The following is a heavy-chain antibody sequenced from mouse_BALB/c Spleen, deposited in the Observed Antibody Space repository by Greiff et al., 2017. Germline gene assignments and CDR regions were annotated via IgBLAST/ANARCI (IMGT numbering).Heavy chain of an antibody. V-gene: IGHV3-2*02. J-gene: IGHJ3*01. CDR3: ASGAYGNYVGGFAY. Sequence: EVKLQESGPGLVKPSQSLSLTCTVTGYSITSDYAWNWIRQFPGNKLEWMGYISYSGSTSYNPSLKSRISITRDTSKNQFFLQLNSVTTEDTATYYCASGAYGNYVGGFAYWGQGTLVTVSA. CDR1: GYSITSDYA. CDR2: ISYSGST. D-gene: IGHD2-1*01.